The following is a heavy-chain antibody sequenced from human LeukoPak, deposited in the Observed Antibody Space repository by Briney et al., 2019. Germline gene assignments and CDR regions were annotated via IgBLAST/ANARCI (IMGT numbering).Heavy chain of an antibody. V-gene: IGHV3-21*01. Sequence: GGSLRLSRAASGFTFSSYSMNWVRPAPGKGLEWVSSISSSSSYIYYADSVKGRFTISRDNAKNSLYLQMNSLRAEDTAVYYCARGAHYYDSSGYSGWGQGTLVTVSS. CDR3: ARGAHYYDSSGYSG. CDR2: ISSSSSYI. CDR1: GFTFSSYS. D-gene: IGHD3-22*01. J-gene: IGHJ4*02.